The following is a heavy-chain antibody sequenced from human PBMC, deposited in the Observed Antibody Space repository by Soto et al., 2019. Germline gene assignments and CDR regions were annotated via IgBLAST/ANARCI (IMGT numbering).Heavy chain of an antibody. Sequence: EVQLVESGGGLIQPGGSLRLSCAASGFTVSNNYMTWVRQAPGKGLEWVSVMYSGGTATSYADSVKGRYTVSRDNSKKTVSLQLDSLKADDTAVYYCARGVPVGAIGRFYFDSWGQGTLVTVSS. D-gene: IGHD1-26*01. CDR1: GFTVSNNY. J-gene: IGHJ4*02. CDR2: MYSGGTAT. V-gene: IGHV3-53*01. CDR3: ARGVPVGAIGRFYFDS.